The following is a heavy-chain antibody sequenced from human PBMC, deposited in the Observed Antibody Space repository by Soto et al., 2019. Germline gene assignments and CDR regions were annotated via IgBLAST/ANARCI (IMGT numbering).Heavy chain of an antibody. D-gene: IGHD4-17*01. Sequence: QVQLVESGGGDVQHARSLTISCAASGFTFSTYGMHWVRQTPGKGLEWVAVISYDGTNKFYSDSVKGRFTISRDNFKNTLPLQMNSLRADDTAVYSCAKDLQSYGDYDYYCYGMDVWGLGTRVTVSS. J-gene: IGHJ6*02. V-gene: IGHV3-30*18. CDR1: GFTFSTYG. CDR2: ISYDGTNK. CDR3: AKDLQSYGDYDYYCYGMDV.